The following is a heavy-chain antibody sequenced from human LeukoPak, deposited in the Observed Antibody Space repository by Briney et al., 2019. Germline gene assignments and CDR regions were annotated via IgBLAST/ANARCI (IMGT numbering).Heavy chain of an antibody. V-gene: IGHV3-7*03. CDR1: GFTFSYYW. CDR3: AKDGKNYFDY. Sequence: GGSLRLSCAASGFTFSYYWMSWVRQAPGKGLEWVANIKQDGSEKYYVDSVKGRFTISRDNAKNSLYLQMNSLRAEDTALYYCAKDGKNYFDYWGQGTLVTVSS. D-gene: IGHD1-26*01. J-gene: IGHJ4*02. CDR2: IKQDGSEK.